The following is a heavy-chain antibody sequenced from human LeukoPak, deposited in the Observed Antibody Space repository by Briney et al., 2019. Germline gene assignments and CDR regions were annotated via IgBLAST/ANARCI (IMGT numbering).Heavy chain of an antibody. D-gene: IGHD3-22*01. CDR1: GGSISSSSYY. CDR3: ARRRPRYYYDSSGYKLNWFDP. J-gene: IGHJ5*02. V-gene: IGHV4-39*07. Sequence: SETLSLTCTVSGGSISSSSYYWGWIRQPPGKGLEWIGSIYYTGNTYYNPSLKSRVTISVDTSKNQFSLKLSSVTAADTAVYYCARRRPRYYYDSSGYKLNWFDPWGQGTLVTVSS. CDR2: IYYTGNT.